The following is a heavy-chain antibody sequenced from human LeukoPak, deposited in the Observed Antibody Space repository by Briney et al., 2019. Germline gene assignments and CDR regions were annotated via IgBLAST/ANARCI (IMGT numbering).Heavy chain of an antibody. CDR3: ARELREHGVFDM. D-gene: IGHD1-26*01. CDR1: GLTVSSNY. Sequence: GGSLRLSCAASGLTVSSNYMSWVRQAPGQGLEWVSEIYSDGSTYYAASVKGRFSISRDNSKNTVYLQMNSLRAEDTAVYYCARELREHGVFDMWGQGTMVTVSS. J-gene: IGHJ3*02. V-gene: IGHV3-53*01. CDR2: IYSDGST.